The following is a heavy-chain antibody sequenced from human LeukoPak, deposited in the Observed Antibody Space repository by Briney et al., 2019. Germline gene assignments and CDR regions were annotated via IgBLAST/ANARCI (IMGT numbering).Heavy chain of an antibody. D-gene: IGHD4-11*01. CDR1: GFTFSSYA. Sequence: PGGSLRLSCAPSGFTFSSYAMHWVRQAPGKGLEWVAVISYAGSNKFYADSVRGRVTISRDNSKSTLYLQMNNLKTEDTAVYYCARGQHRVTYSDDAFDIWGQGTMVTVSS. J-gene: IGHJ3*02. V-gene: IGHV3-30-3*01. CDR3: ARGQHRVTYSDDAFDI. CDR2: ISYAGSNK.